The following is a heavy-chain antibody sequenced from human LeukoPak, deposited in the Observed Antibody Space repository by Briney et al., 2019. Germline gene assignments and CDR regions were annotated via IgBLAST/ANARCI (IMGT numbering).Heavy chain of an antibody. J-gene: IGHJ4*02. CDR2: INPSGGST. CDR3: ARDDIVVVPAAILNY. D-gene: IGHD2-2*01. CDR1: GYTFTSYY. V-gene: IGHV1-46*01. Sequence: GASVKVSCKASGYTFTSYYMHWVRQAPGQGLEWMGIINPSGGSTSYAQKFQGRVTMTRDTSTSTVYMELSSLRSEDTAVYYCARDDIVVVPAAILNYWGQGTLVTVSS.